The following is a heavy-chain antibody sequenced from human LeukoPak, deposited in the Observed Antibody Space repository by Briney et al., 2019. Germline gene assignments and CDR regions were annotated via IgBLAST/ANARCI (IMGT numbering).Heavy chain of an antibody. D-gene: IGHD6-19*01. CDR2: ISYDGSNK. CDR1: GFTFSSYA. V-gene: IGHV3-30-3*01. CDR3: ARGLLIAVAGIDFDY. J-gene: IGHJ4*02. Sequence: PGGSLRLSCAASGFTFSSYAMHWVRQAPGKGLEWVAVISYDGSNKYYADSVKGRFTISRDNSKNTLYLQMNSLRAEDTAVYYCARGLLIAVAGIDFDYWGQGTLVTVSS.